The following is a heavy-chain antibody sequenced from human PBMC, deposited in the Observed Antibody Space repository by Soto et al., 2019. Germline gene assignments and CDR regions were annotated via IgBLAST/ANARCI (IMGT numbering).Heavy chain of an antibody. V-gene: IGHV4-39*01. CDR1: GGSISSTSYY. D-gene: IGHD6-6*01. Sequence: QLQLQESGPGLVKPSETLSLTCTVSGGSISSTSYYWGWIRQPPGKGLEWIGSMYYSGSTYYNPSLKSRVPLPVDTSQTQFSLRLSSVTVADTAVYYCARHIRGVRGYFSSIDYWGQGTLVTVSS. CDR2: MYYSGST. J-gene: IGHJ4*02. CDR3: ARHIRGVRGYFSSIDY.